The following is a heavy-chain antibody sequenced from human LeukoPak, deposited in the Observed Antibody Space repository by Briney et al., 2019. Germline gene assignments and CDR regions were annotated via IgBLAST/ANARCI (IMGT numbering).Heavy chain of an antibody. V-gene: IGHV1-8*03. CDR3: AREDFRSSHYYYYMDV. Sequence: ASVKVSCKASGYTFTSYDIKWVRQAPGQGLEWMGWMNPNSGNTGYAQKFQGRVTITRNTAISTAYMELSSLRSDDTAVYYCAREDFRSSHYYYYMDVWGKGTTVTVSS. CDR1: GYTFTSYD. D-gene: IGHD6-6*01. J-gene: IGHJ6*03. CDR2: MNPNSGNT.